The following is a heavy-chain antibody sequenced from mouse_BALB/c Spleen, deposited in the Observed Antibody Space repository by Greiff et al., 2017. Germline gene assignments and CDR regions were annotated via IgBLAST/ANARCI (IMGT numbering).Heavy chain of an antibody. D-gene: IGHD1-1*01. V-gene: IGHV1-4*02. J-gene: IGHJ2*01. Sequence: VQLQQSAAELARPGASVKMSCKASGYTFTSYTMHWVKQRPGQGLEWIGYINPSSGYTEYNQKFKDKTTLTADKSSNTAYMQLSSLTSEEAADYDCTRTYYGSSYDYWGQGTTLTGSS. CDR3: TRTYYGSSYDY. CDR1: GYTFTSYT. CDR2: INPSSGYT.